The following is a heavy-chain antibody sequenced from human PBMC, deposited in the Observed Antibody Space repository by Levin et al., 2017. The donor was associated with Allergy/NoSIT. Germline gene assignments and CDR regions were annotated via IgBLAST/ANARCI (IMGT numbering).Heavy chain of an antibody. J-gene: IGHJ3*02. Sequence: RWGRQATGKGLAWFSAISGSGESTYYADSVKGRFTISRDTSKNTLYLQMNSLKAEDTAVYYCAKCSGGSCYNAFDIWGQGTMVTVSS. V-gene: IGHV3-23*01. CDR3: AKCSGGSCYNAFDI. CDR2: ISGSGEST. D-gene: IGHD2-15*01.